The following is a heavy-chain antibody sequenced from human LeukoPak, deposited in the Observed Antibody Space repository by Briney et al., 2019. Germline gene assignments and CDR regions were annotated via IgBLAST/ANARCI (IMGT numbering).Heavy chain of an antibody. D-gene: IGHD1-26*01. CDR1: GGSFSGYY. V-gene: IGHV4-34*01. CDR2: INHSEST. J-gene: IGHJ4*02. CDR3: ARDIVGGNPNDDH. Sequence: SETLSLTCAVYGGSFSGYYWSWIRQPPGKGLEWIEEINHSESTNYNPSLKSRVTVSVDTSKNQFSLKLTSVTAADTAVYYCARDIVGGNPNDDHWGQGTLVTVSS.